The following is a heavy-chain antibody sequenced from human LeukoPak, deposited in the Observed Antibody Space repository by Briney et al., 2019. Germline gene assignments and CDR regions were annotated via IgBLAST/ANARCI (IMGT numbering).Heavy chain of an antibody. V-gene: IGHV1-18*01. CDR1: GYTFTSYG. Sequence: ASVKVSCKASGYTFTSYGISWVRQAPGQGLEWMGWFSTYNGNTNYAQKLQGRVTMTTDTSTSTAYMELRSLRSDDTAVYYCARWPGPRWFGDYYFDYWGQGTLVTVSS. CDR2: FSTYNGNT. CDR3: ARWPGPRWFGDYYFDY. D-gene: IGHD3-10*01. J-gene: IGHJ4*02.